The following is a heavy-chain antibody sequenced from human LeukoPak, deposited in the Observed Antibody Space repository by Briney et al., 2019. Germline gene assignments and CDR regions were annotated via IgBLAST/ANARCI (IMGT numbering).Heavy chain of an antibody. J-gene: IGHJ6*03. V-gene: IGHV1-8*01. D-gene: IGHD3-22*01. Sequence: RASVKVSCKASGYTFTSYDINCVRQATGQGLEWMGWMNPNSGNTGYAQKFQGRVTMTRNNSISTAYMELSSLRSEDTAVYYCARLTYYYDSSGYYLGMDVWGKGTTVTISS. CDR2: MNPNSGNT. CDR1: GYTFTSYD. CDR3: ARLTYYYDSSGYYLGMDV.